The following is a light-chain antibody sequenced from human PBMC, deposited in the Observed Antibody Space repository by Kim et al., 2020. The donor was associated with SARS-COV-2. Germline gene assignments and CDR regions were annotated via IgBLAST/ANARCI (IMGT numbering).Light chain of an antibody. Sequence: DIQMTQSPSSLSASVGDRVTITCQASQDISNYLNWYQQKPGKAPKHLIYDASNLETGVPSRFSGSGSGTDFTFTISSLQPEDIATYCCQQYDNLPITFGGGTKVDIK. CDR2: DAS. V-gene: IGKV1-33*01. J-gene: IGKJ4*01. CDR1: QDISNY. CDR3: QQYDNLPIT.